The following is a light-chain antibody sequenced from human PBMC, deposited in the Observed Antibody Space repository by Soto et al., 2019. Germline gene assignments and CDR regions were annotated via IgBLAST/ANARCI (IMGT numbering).Light chain of an antibody. Sequence: EIVLTQSPGTLSLSPGERATLSCRASQSVSSSYLAWYQQRPGQAPRALIYGASSRTSDIPDRFSGSGSGTDFTLTITRLEPEDFAVYYCQQYGSLPYTFGQGTKLEI. V-gene: IGKV3-20*01. J-gene: IGKJ2*01. CDR1: QSVSSSY. CDR2: GAS. CDR3: QQYGSLPYT.